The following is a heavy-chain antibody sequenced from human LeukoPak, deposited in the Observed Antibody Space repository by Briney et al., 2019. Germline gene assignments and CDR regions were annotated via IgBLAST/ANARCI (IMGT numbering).Heavy chain of an antibody. Sequence: GGSLRLSCLTSGFTLSTNAMSWVRQAPGKGLEWISGISGSGARTYYADSVKGRFTISRDDSRNTLYLQMNSLRGDDTAVYYCAKDVGKWESLHFFDYWGQGTLVNVSS. V-gene: IGHV3-23*01. J-gene: IGHJ4*02. CDR3: AKDVGKWESLHFFDY. CDR1: GFTLSTNA. D-gene: IGHD1-26*01. CDR2: ISGSGART.